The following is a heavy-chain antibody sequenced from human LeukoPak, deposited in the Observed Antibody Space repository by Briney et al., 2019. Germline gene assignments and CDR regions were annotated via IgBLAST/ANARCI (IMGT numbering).Heavy chain of an antibody. D-gene: IGHD3-3*01. CDR1: GFTFSDYY. Sequence: PGRSLRLSCATSGFTFSDYYMSWIRQAPGKGLEWVSYISSSGSTIYYADSVKGRFTISRDNDKNSLYLQMNILRAEDTAVYYCARGRDFWSGPFDYWGQGTLVTVSS. CDR3: ARGRDFWSGPFDY. CDR2: ISSSGSTI. J-gene: IGHJ4*02. V-gene: IGHV3-11*04.